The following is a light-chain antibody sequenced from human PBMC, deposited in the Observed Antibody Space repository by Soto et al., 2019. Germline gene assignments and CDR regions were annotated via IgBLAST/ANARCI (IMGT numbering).Light chain of an antibody. CDR3: MQPLQNRRT. CDR2: LGS. CDR1: QRLLHSNACNF. Sequence: DIVMNQSPLSLPVPRGEPASTPCRSSQRLLHSNACNFLGWSLPEPGQSPQLLIYLGSCRVSGVPTRFSGSGSGTDFTLKLNRVGGEDIGVNNSMQPLQNRRTFGQGTKLEIK. J-gene: IGKJ2*01. V-gene: IGKV2-28*01.